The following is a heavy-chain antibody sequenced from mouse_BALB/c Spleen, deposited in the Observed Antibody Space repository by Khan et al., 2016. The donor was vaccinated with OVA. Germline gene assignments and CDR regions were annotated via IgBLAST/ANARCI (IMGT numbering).Heavy chain of an antibody. J-gene: IGHJ3*01. D-gene: IGHD1-1*02. V-gene: IGHV5-6*01. CDR3: ARLAYYYNSEGFAY. CDR1: GFTFSTYG. Sequence: EVELVESGGDLVKTGGSLKLSCAASGFTFSTYGMSWVRQTPDKRLEWVATINSGGHYTYYIDSVKGRFTISRANAKNILYLQMTSLRSEDTAMYYCARLAYYYNSEGFAYWGQGTLVTVSA. CDR2: INSGGHYT.